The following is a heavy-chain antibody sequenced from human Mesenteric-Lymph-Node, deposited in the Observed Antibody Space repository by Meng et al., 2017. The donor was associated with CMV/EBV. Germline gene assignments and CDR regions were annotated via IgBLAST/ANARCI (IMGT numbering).Heavy chain of an antibody. J-gene: IGHJ6*02. CDR2: ISGGSNYI. V-gene: IGHV3-21*04. CDR1: GFTFNSHS. D-gene: IGHD6-6*01. CDR3: ATPSIGARHYYYYYGMDV. Sequence: GESLKISCAASGFTFNSHSMNWVRQAPGEGLEWISSISGGSNYINYADSVEGRFTISRDSAKKSLYLQMDSLRADDTAVYYCATPSIGARHYYYYYGMDVWGQGTTVTVSS.